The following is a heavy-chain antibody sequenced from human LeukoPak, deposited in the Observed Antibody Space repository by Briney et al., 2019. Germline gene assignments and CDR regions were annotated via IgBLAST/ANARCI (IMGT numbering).Heavy chain of an antibody. CDR3: ARAPGYSSSWYDY. CDR2: IYHSGST. Sequence: PSETLSLTCTVSGYSISSGYYWGWIRPPPGKGLEWIGSIYHSGSTYYNPSLKRRVTISVDTSKNQFSLKLSSVTAADTAVYYCARAPGYSSSWYDYWGQGTLVTVSS. CDR1: GYSISSGYY. V-gene: IGHV4-38-2*02. D-gene: IGHD6-13*01. J-gene: IGHJ4*02.